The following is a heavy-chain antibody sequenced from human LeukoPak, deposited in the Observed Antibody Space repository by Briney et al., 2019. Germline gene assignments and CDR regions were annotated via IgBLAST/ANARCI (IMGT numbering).Heavy chain of an antibody. CDR3: ATARPYSGYVYFDY. J-gene: IGHJ4*02. D-gene: IGHD5-12*01. Sequence: ASVKVSCKVSGYTLTELSMHWVRQAPGKGLEWMGGFDPEDGETIYAQKFQGRVTMTEDTSTDTAYMELSSLRAEDTAVYYCATARPYSGYVYFDYWGQGTLVTVSS. CDR1: GYTLTELS. V-gene: IGHV1-24*01. CDR2: FDPEDGET.